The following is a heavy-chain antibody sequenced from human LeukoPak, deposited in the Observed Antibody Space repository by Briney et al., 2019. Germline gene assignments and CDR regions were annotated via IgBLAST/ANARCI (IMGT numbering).Heavy chain of an antibody. D-gene: IGHD3-10*01. CDR3: ARASYYYGSGSYDAFDI. CDR1: GFTFSSYD. CDR2: IGTAGDT. V-gene: IGHV3-13*01. J-gene: IGHJ3*02. Sequence: PGGSLRLSCAASGFTFSSYDMHWVRQATGKGLEWVSAIGTAGDTYYPGSVKGRFTISRENAKNSLYLQMNSLRAGDTAVYYCARASYYYGSGSYDAFDIWGQGTMVTVSS.